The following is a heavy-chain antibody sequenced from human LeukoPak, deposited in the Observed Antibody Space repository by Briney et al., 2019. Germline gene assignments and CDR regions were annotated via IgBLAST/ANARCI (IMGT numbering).Heavy chain of an antibody. CDR3: AKVGGAKKPYYFDS. CDR2: IEHYGNDK. J-gene: IGHJ4*02. CDR1: GFTLSTYW. D-gene: IGHD3-3*01. V-gene: IGHV3-7*05. Sequence: PGGSLRLSCAASGFTLSTYWMTWVRQAPGKGLEWVANIEHYGNDKYYVDTVKGRFTVSRDNSKNLLFVQMNSLRAEHTAVYYCAKVGGAKKPYYFDSWGEGTLVTVSS.